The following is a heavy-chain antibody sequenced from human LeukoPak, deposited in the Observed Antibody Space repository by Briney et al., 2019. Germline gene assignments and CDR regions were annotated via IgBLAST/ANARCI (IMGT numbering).Heavy chain of an antibody. J-gene: IGHJ4*02. V-gene: IGHV4-59*01. CDR3: ARDSYGSGSYLRN. CDR2: IYYSGST. D-gene: IGHD3-10*01. Sequence: SETLSLTCTVSGGSISSYYWSWIRQPPGKGLEWIGYIYYSGSTNYNPSLKSRVTISVDTSKNQFSLKLSSVIAADTAVYYCARDSYGSGSYLRNWGQGTLVTVSS. CDR1: GGSISSYY.